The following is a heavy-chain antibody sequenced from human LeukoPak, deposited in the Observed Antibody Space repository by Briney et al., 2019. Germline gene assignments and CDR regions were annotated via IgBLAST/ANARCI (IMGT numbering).Heavy chain of an antibody. J-gene: IGHJ4*02. Sequence: GGSLRLSCAASGFTFSSYAMHWVRQAPGKGLEWVAVISYDGSNKYYADSVKSRFTISRDNSKNTVHLQMNNLRAEDTAVYYCARSGEIADDYWGQGTLVTVSS. CDR3: ARSGEIADDY. V-gene: IGHV3-30-3*01. CDR2: ISYDGSNK. D-gene: IGHD3-10*01. CDR1: GFTFSSYA.